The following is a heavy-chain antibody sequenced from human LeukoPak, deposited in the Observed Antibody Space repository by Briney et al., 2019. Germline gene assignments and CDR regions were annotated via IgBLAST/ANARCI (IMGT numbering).Heavy chain of an antibody. V-gene: IGHV4-39*07. J-gene: IGHJ4*02. Sequence: SETLSLTCTVSGGSISSSSYYWGWIRQPPGKGLEWIGSIYYSGSTYYNPSLKSRVTISVDTSKNQLSLKLSSVTAADTAVYYCARGSCSGGSCYGYWGQGTLVTVSS. CDR3: ARGSCSGGSCYGY. D-gene: IGHD2-15*01. CDR1: GGSISSSSYY. CDR2: IYYSGST.